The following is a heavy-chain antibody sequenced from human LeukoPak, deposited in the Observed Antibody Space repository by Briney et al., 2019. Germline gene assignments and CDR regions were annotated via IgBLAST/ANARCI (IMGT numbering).Heavy chain of an antibody. D-gene: IGHD4/OR15-4a*01. J-gene: IGHJ4*02. CDR3: ARRAGAYSHPYDY. CDR1: GFTLSSYA. V-gene: IGHV3-53*01. Sequence: PGGSLRLSCAASGFTLSSYAMTWVRQAPGKGLEWVAVIYSGGSTHYADSVKGRITVSRDNSKNTLYLQMNSLRAEDTAVYYCARRAGAYSHPYDYWGQGTLVTVSS. CDR2: IYSGGST.